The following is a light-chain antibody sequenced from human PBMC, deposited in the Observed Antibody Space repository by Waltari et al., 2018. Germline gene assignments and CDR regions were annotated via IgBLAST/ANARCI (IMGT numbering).Light chain of an antibody. CDR3: QVWDSSTEVV. V-gene: IGLV3-9*01. CDR1: NIRRKN. Sequence: SSELTLPLSVSVAVGLTARLNVGGNNIRRKNVDWYQQKPGQAPVLVIYRDSNRPSGIPERFSGSNSGNTATLTISRAQAGDEADYYCQVWDSSTEVVFGGGTKLTVL. CDR2: RDS. J-gene: IGLJ2*01.